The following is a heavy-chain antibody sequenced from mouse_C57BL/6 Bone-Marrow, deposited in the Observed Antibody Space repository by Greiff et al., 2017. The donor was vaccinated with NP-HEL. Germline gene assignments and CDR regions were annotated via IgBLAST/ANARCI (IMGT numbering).Heavy chain of an antibody. CDR1: GYTFTSYW. V-gene: IGHV1-69*01. D-gene: IGHD2-4*01. Sequence: QVQLQQPGAELVMPGASVKLSCKASGYTFTSYWMHWVKQRPGQGLEWIGEIDPSDSYTNYNQKFKGKSTLTVDKSSSTAYMQLSSLTSEDSAVYSCARWNDFAAYWGQGTLVTVSA. CDR3: ARWNDFAAY. CDR2: IDPSDSYT. J-gene: IGHJ3*01.